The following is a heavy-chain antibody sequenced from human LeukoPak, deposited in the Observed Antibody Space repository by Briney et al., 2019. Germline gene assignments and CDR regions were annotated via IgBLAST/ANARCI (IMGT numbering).Heavy chain of an antibody. D-gene: IGHD3-3*01. J-gene: IGHJ6*02. CDR3: ARVYDFWSGYYGSSDYYGMDV. V-gene: IGHV5-51*01. Sequence: GESLKISCKGSGYSFTSYWIGWVRQMPGKGLEWMGIIYPGDSDTRYSPSFQGQVTISADKSISTAYLQWSSLKASDTAMYYCARVYDFWSGYYGSSDYYGMDVWGQGTAVTVSS. CDR1: GYSFTSYW. CDR2: IYPGDSDT.